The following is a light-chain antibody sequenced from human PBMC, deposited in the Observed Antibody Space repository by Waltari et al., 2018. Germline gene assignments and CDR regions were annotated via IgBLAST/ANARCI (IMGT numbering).Light chain of an antibody. Sequence: DIQMTQSPSTLSASVGDRVIITCRASQSISNWLAWYQQKPGKAPKLLIYKASTLESGVPSRFSGSVSGTDFTLTISSLQPDDFATYYCQQYNSYSLLTFGGGTKIEIK. CDR2: KAS. CDR3: QQYNSYSLLT. V-gene: IGKV1-5*03. CDR1: QSISNW. J-gene: IGKJ4*01.